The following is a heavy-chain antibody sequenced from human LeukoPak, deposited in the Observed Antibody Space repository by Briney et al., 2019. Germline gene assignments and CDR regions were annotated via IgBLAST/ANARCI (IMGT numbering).Heavy chain of an antibody. CDR2: IRSKAYGGTT. V-gene: IGHV3-49*03. CDR1: GFTFGDYA. CDR3: TSPYSSSWPIDY. J-gene: IGHJ4*02. Sequence: PGGSLRLSCTASGFTFGDYAMSWFRQAPGKGLEWVGFIRSKAYGGTTEYAASVKGRFTISRDDSKSIAYLQMNSLKTEDTAVYYCTSPYSSSWPIDYWGQGTLVTVS. D-gene: IGHD6-13*01.